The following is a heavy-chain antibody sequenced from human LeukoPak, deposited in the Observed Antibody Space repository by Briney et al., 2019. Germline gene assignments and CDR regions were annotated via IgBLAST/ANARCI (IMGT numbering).Heavy chain of an antibody. D-gene: IGHD3-10*01. CDR3: ARGGLLWFGECTIPLNYYYYYMDV. CDR1: GFTFSSYA. CDR2: ISYDGSNR. J-gene: IGHJ6*03. V-gene: IGHV3-30*04. Sequence: PGGSLRLSCAASGFTFSSYAMHWVRQAPGKGLEWVAVISYDGSNRYYADSVKGRFTISRDNSKNTLYLQMNSLRAEDTAVYYCARGGLLWFGECTIPLNYYYYYMDVWGKGTTVTVSS.